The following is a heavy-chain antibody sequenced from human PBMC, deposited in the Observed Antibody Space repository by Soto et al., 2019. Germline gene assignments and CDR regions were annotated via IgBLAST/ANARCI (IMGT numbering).Heavy chain of an antibody. D-gene: IGHD6-6*01. J-gene: IGHJ4*02. CDR3: ASRPAGNTYHAVFDF. V-gene: IGHV3-7*03. Sequence: VRLVESGGTLVQPGGSLRISCAASGLTFSGHWMTWVRQTPGKGPEWVANISPDGSDKSYVDSVKGRFTISRDNDKNSLSLQVARLRAEDTAVYHCASRPAGNTYHAVFDFWGQGTLVTVSS. CDR1: GLTFSGHW. CDR2: ISPDGSDK.